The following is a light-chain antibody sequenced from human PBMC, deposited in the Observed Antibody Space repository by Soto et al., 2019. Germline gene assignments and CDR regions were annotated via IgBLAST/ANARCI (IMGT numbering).Light chain of an antibody. CDR2: EDH. Sequence: NFMLTQPHSVSESPGKTVTISCTRSSGSIDSNYVQWYQQRPGSAPTTVLYEDHQRPSGVPDRFSGSIDSSSNSASLTISGLKTDDEADYYCLSYDSGILVFGGGTKVTVL. CDR3: LSYDSGILV. V-gene: IGLV6-57*04. CDR1: SGSIDSNY. J-gene: IGLJ3*02.